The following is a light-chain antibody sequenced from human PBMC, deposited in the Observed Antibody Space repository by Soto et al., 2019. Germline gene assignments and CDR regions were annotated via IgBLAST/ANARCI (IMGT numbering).Light chain of an antibody. V-gene: IGKV1-5*03. J-gene: IGKJ1*01. CDR1: QSIDTW. CDR2: KAS. Sequence: DIQMTQSPSTLSASVGDTVTITCRASQSIDTWLAWHQQKPGRAPKLLIYKASSLESGVPSRFSGSGSGTEFTLTISSLQPDDFATYYCQQYNSYSTFGQGTKVDVK. CDR3: QQYNSYST.